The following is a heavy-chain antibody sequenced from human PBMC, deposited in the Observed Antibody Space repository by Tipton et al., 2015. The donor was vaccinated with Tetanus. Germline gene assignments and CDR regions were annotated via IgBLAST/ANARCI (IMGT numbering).Heavy chain of an antibody. V-gene: IGHV4-59*11. Sequence: TLSLTCTVSGGSISSHYWSWVRQPPGKGLEWIGHMFDNGNTNYNPSLKSRVTISTDTSMSQFSLKLTSATAADTAVYYCARETYYFESGGYFDFFLDYWGQGTLVIVSS. CDR1: GGSISSHY. CDR3: ARETYYFESGGYFDFFLDY. J-gene: IGHJ4*02. CDR2: MFDNGNT. D-gene: IGHD3-22*01.